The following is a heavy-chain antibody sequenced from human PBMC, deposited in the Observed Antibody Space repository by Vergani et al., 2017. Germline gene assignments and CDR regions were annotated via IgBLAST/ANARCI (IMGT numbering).Heavy chain of an antibody. D-gene: IGHD3-9*01. CDR2: IYHSGGA. V-gene: IGHV4-39*01. J-gene: IGHJ4*02. CDR1: GGSITSSSYY. CDR3: ARTESFILRYFHWAL. Sequence: QLHLQESGPGLVKPSETLSLTCTVSGGSITSSSYYCGWIRQPRGKGLEWIGNIYHSGGAYYNPSLKGRVTISVDTSKNQFSLEVTSVTAADTAIYFCARTESFILRYFHWALWGQGTLVTVSA.